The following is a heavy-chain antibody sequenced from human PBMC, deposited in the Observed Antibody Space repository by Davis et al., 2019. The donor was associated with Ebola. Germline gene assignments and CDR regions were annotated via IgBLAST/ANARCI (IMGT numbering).Heavy chain of an antibody. J-gene: IGHJ4*02. Sequence: SLKISCAASGFTFSSYGMHWVRQAPGKGLEWVAVISYDGSNNYYADSVKGRFTISRDNSKNTLYLQMNSLRAEDTAVYYCASSGRNDYWGQGTLVTVSS. D-gene: IGHD2-15*01. V-gene: IGHV3-30*03. CDR3: ASSGRNDY. CDR1: GFTFSSYG. CDR2: ISYDGSNN.